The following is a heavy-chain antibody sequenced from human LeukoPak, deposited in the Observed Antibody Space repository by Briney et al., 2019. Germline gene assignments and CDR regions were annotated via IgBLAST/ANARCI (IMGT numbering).Heavy chain of an antibody. Sequence: SGGSLRLSCAASGFIVSSNYMSWVRQAPGKGLEWVSVINSGGSTYHADSVKGRFTISGDNSKNTLYLQMNSLRAEDTAVYYCARGHRADGYSYGPYYFDYWGQGTLVTVSS. J-gene: IGHJ4*02. D-gene: IGHD5-24*01. CDR2: INSGGST. V-gene: IGHV3-53*01. CDR3: ARGHRADGYSYGPYYFDY. CDR1: GFIVSSNY.